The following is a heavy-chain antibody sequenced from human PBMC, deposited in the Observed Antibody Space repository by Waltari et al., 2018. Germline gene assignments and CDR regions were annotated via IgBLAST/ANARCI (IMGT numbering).Heavy chain of an antibody. CDR2: IKQDGSDK. D-gene: IGHD6-19*01. J-gene: IGHJ4*02. CDR3: ASVRSGWDF. V-gene: IGHV3-7*02. CDR1: GFSFSSYW. Sequence: EVQLVESGGGLVHPGGSLRLSCAASGFSFSSYWMGWVRQAPGKGLEWVASIKQDGSDKHYMDSVRGRFTISRDNAKKSLYLEMNRLIDDDTAVYYCASVRSGWDFWGQGTLVTVSS.